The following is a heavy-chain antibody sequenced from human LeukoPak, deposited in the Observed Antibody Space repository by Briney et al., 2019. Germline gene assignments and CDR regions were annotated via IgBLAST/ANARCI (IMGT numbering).Heavy chain of an antibody. CDR1: GYTFTGYY. D-gene: IGHD3-22*01. CDR2: INPNSGGT. V-gene: IGHV1-2*02. Sequence: ASVKVSCKASGYTFTGYYMHWVRQAPGQGLEWMGWINPNSGGTNYAQKLQGRVTMTTDTSTSTAYMELRSLRSDDTAVYYCAREIHYYDSSGYRYWGQGTLVTVSS. CDR3: AREIHYYDSSGYRY. J-gene: IGHJ4*02.